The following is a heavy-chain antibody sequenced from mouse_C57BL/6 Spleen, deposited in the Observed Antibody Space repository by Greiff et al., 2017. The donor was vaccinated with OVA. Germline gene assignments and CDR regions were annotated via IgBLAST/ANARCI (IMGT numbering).Heavy chain of an antibody. V-gene: IGHV1-15*01. D-gene: IGHD2-3*01. CDR1: GYTFTDYE. Sequence: QVQLQQSGAELVRPGASVTLSCKASGYTFTDYEMHWVKQTPVHGLEWIGAIDPETGGTAYNQKFKGKAILTADKSSSPAYMELRSLTSEDSAVYYGTRDGYLYAMDYWGKGTSVTVSS. CDR2: IDPETGGT. CDR3: TRDGYLYAMDY. J-gene: IGHJ4*01.